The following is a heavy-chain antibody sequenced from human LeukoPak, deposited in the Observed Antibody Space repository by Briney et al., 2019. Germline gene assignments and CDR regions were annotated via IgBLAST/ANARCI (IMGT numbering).Heavy chain of an antibody. CDR1: GGSISSSSYY. D-gene: IGHD1-26*01. CDR3: AREGPGELRGNFDY. J-gene: IGHJ4*02. V-gene: IGHV4-39*07. Sequence: PSETLSLTCTVSGGSISSSSYYWGWIRQPPGKGLEWIGSIYYSGSTYYNPSLKSRVTISVDTSKNQFSLKLSSVTAADTAVYYCAREGPGELRGNFDYWGQGTLVTVSS. CDR2: IYYSGST.